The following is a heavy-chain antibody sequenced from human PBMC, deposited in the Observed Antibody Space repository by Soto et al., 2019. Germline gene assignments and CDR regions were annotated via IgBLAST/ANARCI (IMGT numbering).Heavy chain of an antibody. CDR1: GFTFSHYG. V-gene: IGHV3-30-3*01. CDR3: ARAGTEWLTAYAMDV. CDR2: ISYDGSNR. J-gene: IGHJ6*02. D-gene: IGHD3-3*01. Sequence: WGSLRLSCEASGFTFSHYGIDWVRQPPGGGLEWVAVISYDGSNRYYADSVKGRFTISRDNSKNTVYLQMNNLRPEDTAVYYCARAGTEWLTAYAMDVWGQGTTVTVSS.